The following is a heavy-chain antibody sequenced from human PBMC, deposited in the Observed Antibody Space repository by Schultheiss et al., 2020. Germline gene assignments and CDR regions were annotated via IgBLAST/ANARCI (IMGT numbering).Heavy chain of an antibody. J-gene: IGHJ6*02. Sequence: GESLKISCAASGFTFSSYAMHWVRQAPGKGLEWVAVISYDGSNKYYADSVKGRFTISRDNAKNSLYLQMNSLRAEDTAVYYCARVEYIRAYYYYGMDVWGQGTTVTVSS. CDR2: ISYDGSNK. CDR3: ARVEYIRAYYYYGMDV. CDR1: GFTFSSYA. D-gene: IGHD6-6*01. V-gene: IGHV3-30*04.